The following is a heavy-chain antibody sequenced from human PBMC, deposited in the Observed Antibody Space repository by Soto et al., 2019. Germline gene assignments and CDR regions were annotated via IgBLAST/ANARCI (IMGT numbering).Heavy chain of an antibody. V-gene: IGHV3-23*01. J-gene: IGHJ4*02. Sequence: GGALRPPCAGSGFTLSRYALILGRRAPGKGLEWVSAISGSGGSTYYADSVKGRFTISRDNSKNTLHLQMNSLRAEDTAVYYCAKVVVAVTGFDNWGQGTLVTVSS. CDR2: ISGSGGST. D-gene: IGHD4-17*01. CDR3: AKVVVAVTGFDN. CDR1: GFTLSRYA.